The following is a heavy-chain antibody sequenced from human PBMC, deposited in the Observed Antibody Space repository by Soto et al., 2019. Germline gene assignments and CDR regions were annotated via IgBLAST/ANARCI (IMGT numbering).Heavy chain of an antibody. Sequence: TLSLTCTVSGGSISSGDYYWSWIRQPPGKGLEWIGHIYYSGSTYYNPSLKSRVTISADTSKNQFSLRLTSVTAADTAVYYCARVGYYYDTNGYYDSWGQGTLVS. CDR2: IYYSGST. V-gene: IGHV4-30-4*01. CDR1: GGSISSGDYY. D-gene: IGHD3-22*01. J-gene: IGHJ4*02. CDR3: ARVGYYYDTNGYYDS.